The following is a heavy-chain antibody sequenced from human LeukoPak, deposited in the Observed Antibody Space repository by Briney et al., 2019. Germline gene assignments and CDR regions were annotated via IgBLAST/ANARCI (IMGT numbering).Heavy chain of an antibody. V-gene: IGHV3-48*01. CDR2: ISSSSSTI. J-gene: IGHJ4*02. D-gene: IGHD3-10*01. CDR3: ARDYHGSGSSYFDY. CDR1: GFTFSSYS. Sequence: SGGSLRLSCAASGFTFSSYSMNWVRQAPGKGLEWVSYISSSSSTIYYADSVKCRFTISRDNAKNSLYLQMNSLRAEDTAVYYCARDYHGSGSSYFDYWGQGTLVTVSS.